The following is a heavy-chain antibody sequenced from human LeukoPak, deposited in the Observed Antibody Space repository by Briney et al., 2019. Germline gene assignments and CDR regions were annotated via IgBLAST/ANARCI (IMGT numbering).Heavy chain of an antibody. CDR3: GRGTAMETQNNNWFDP. Sequence: ASVKVSCKASGYTFTSYAMNWVRQAPGQGLEWMGWINTNNGNPKYAQGFTGRVVFSFDTSVSTAYLQISSLKAEDTAVYYCGRGTAMETQNNNWFDPWGQGTLVTVSS. J-gene: IGHJ5*02. CDR1: GYTFTSYA. V-gene: IGHV7-4-1*02. CDR2: INTNNGNP. D-gene: IGHD5-18*01.